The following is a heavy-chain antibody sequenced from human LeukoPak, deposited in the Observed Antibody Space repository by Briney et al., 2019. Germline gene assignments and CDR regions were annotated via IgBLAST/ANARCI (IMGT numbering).Heavy chain of an antibody. CDR1: GGTFSSYA. CDR3: ARVVWAYCSSTSCYSPDY. V-gene: IGHV1-69*05. J-gene: IGHJ4*02. D-gene: IGHD2-2*01. CDR2: IIPIFGTA. Sequence: GASVKVSCKASGGTFSSYAISWVRQAPGQGLEWMGRIIPIFGTANYAQKFQGRVTITTDESTSTAYMELSSLRSEDTAVYYCARVVWAYCSSTSCYSPDYWGQGTLVTVSS.